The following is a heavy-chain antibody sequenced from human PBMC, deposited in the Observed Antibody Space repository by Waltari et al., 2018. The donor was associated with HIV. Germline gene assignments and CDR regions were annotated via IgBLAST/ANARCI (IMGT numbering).Heavy chain of an antibody. V-gene: IGHV3-74*01. CDR1: GFTFSSYW. D-gene: IGHD1-26*01. CDR3: ARAGRDGKLPPDY. Sequence: EVQLVESGGGSVQPGGSLRLSCAASGFTFSSYWMHWVRQAPGKGLVWVSRINRDGSSTSYADPGKGRFTISRDNAKNTVYLQMSSLRAEDTAVYYCARAGRDGKLPPDYWGQGTLVTVSS. CDR2: INRDGSST. J-gene: IGHJ4*02.